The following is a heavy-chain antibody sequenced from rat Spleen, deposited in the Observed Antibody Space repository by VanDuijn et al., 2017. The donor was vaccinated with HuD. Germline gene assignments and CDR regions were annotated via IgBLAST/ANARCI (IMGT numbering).Heavy chain of an antibody. J-gene: IGHJ2*01. CDR2: ISYDGKNL. CDR1: GFSLTSYN. V-gene: IGHV5-7*01. D-gene: IGHD3-6*01. Sequence: VQLKESGPGLVQPSQTLSLTCTVAGFSLTSYNVHWVRQAPTKGLEWVATISYDGKNLYYRDSMKGRFTISRDNAKSTLYLQMDSLRSEDTATYYCTRNWDYWGQGVMVTVSS. CDR3: TRNWDY.